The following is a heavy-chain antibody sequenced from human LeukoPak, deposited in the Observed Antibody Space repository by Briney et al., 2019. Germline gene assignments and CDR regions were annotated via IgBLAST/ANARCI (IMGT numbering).Heavy chain of an antibody. CDR2: INEDGSDK. CDR3: ARDEGSGSYYDFDY. CDR1: GFTFSTYW. V-gene: IGHV3-7*01. Sequence: GGSLRLSCAASGFTFSTYWMSWVRQAPGKGLEWVANINEDGSDKYYVDSVKGRFTISRDNAENSLYLQMNSLRAEDTAVYYCARDEGSGSYYDFDYWGQGTLVTVSS. D-gene: IGHD3-10*01. J-gene: IGHJ4*02.